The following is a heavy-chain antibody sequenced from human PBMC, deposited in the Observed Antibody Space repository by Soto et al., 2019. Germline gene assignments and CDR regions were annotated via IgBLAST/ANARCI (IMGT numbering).Heavy chain of an antibody. V-gene: IGHV4-59*08. Sequence: SETLSLTCTVSGGSISSYYWSWIRQPPGKGLEWIGYICYSGSTNYNPSLKSRVTISVDTSKNQFSLKLSSVTAADTAVYYCARRWDSFDYWGQGTLVTVSS. CDR2: ICYSGST. CDR3: ARRWDSFDY. J-gene: IGHJ4*02. CDR1: GGSISSYY. D-gene: IGHD1-26*01.